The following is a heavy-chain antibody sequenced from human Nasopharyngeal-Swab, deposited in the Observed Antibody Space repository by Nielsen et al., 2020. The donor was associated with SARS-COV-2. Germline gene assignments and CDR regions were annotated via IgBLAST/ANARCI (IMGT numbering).Heavy chain of an antibody. Sequence: GESLKIPCVASGFTLNSYGMYWVRRAPGKGLEYVSGVTRSGESTSYGASVQGRFTISRDNSQNTVHLQMESLRPEDEAVYYCARGGLSITGITNEFDFWGQGTLVTVSS. CDR1: GFTLNSYG. J-gene: IGHJ4*02. D-gene: IGHD1-7*01. V-gene: IGHV3-64*02. CDR3: ARGGLSITGITNEFDF. CDR2: VTRSGEST.